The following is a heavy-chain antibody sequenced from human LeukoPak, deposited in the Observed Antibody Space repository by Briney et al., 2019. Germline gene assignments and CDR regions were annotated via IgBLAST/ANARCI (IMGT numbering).Heavy chain of an antibody. J-gene: IGHJ4*02. CDR1: GGSFNSCY. D-gene: IGHD4/OR15-4a*01. Sequence: SETLSLTCAVYGGSFNSCYWSWIRQPPRKGLEWIGEINHSGSTNYNPSLKSRVTISVDTSKNQFSLKLSSVTAADTAVYYCARLLTEGYYFDYWGQETLVTVSS. V-gene: IGHV4-34*01. CDR2: INHSGST. CDR3: ARLLTEGYYFDY.